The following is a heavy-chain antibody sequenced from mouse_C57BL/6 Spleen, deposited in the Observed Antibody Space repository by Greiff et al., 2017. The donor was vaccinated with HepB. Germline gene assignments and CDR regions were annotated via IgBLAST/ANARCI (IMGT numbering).Heavy chain of an antibody. Sequence: EVQLQQSGAELVRPGASVKLSCTASGFNIKDYYMHWVKQRPEQGLEWIGWIDPENGDTEYAAKFQGKDTITADTSYNTAYLQISSLTSEDTAIYYCTTETLKYGSIRFAYWGQGTLVTVSA. V-gene: IGHV14-4*01. CDR3: TTETLKYGSIRFAY. D-gene: IGHD1-1*01. J-gene: IGHJ3*01. CDR2: IDPENGDT. CDR1: GFNIKDYY.